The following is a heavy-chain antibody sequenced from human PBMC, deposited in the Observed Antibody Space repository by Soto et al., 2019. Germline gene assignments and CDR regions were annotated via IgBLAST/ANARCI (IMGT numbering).Heavy chain of an antibody. V-gene: IGHV3-53*01. CDR2: IYSGGTT. CDR1: GFTVSTNY. D-gene: IGHD2-2*01. CDR3: ARGSLVPTSYAMDV. J-gene: IGHJ6*02. Sequence: GSLRLSCAASGFTVSTNYMSWVRQAPGKGLEWVSVIYSGGTTYYADFVKGRFTISRDNSKNTLLLQMNSLRAEDTAVYYCARGSLVPTSYAMDVWGQGTTVTVSS.